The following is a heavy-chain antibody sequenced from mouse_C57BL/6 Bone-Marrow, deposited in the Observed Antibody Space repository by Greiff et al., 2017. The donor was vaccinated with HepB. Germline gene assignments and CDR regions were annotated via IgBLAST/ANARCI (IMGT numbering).Heavy chain of an antibody. V-gene: IGHV6-6*01. CDR3: TSAGTGAMDY. CDR1: GFTFSDTW. Sequence: EVKLVESVGGLVQPGGSMKLSCAASGFTFSDTWMHWVRQSPEKGLEWVAGISNKDNNHATYYAESVKARFTISRDESKSSVYLQMNSSSAEDTGIYYCTSAGTGAMDYWGQGTSVTVSS. D-gene: IGHD4-1*01. J-gene: IGHJ4*01. CDR2: ISNKDNNHAT.